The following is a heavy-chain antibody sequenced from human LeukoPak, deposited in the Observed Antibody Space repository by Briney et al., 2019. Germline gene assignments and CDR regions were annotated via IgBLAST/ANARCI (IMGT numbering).Heavy chain of an antibody. Sequence: PSPSLSLAFSLSAPSIGSTSYYWGGIPQPPGKGLGWIGSIDYTGTTNYPPSLKSRYTISVQTTSNPCALKLSSVTAADTAVYYCARRVTLATVTGAGGITGYYFDYWGQGTLVTVSS. CDR1: APSIGSTSYY. CDR2: IDYTGTT. CDR3: ARRVTLATVTGAGGITGYYFDY. D-gene: IGHD4-17*01. V-gene: IGHV4-39*01. J-gene: IGHJ4*02.